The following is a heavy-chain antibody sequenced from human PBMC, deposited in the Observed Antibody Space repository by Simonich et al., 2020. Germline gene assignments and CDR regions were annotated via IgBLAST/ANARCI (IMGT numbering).Heavy chain of an antibody. J-gene: IGHJ4*02. CDR1: GYTFTSYG. V-gene: IGHV1-18*01. CDR2: ISAYNGNT. CDR3: ARASRGTWWYYYFDY. Sequence: QVQLVQSGAEVKKPGASVKVSCKASGYTFTSYGISWVRQAPGQGLEWMGGISAYNGNTNYAQKLQGRVTMTTDTSTSTAYMELRSLRSDDTAVYYCARASRGTWWYYYFDYWGQGTLVTVSS. D-gene: IGHD2-15*01.